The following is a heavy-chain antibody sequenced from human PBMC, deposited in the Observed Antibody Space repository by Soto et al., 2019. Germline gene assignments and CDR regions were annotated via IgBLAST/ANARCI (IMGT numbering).Heavy chain of an antibody. J-gene: IGHJ3*02. CDR2: ISYDGSNK. Sequence: PGGSLRLSCAASGFTFSSYAMHWVRQAPGKGLEWVAVISYDGSNKYYADSVKGRFTISRDNSKNTLYLQMNSLRAEDTAVYYCARALSWDVLRYFDWLSYSAFDIWGRGTMVTVS. D-gene: IGHD3-9*01. CDR1: GFTFSSYA. CDR3: ARALSWDVLRYFDWLSYSAFDI. V-gene: IGHV3-30-3*01.